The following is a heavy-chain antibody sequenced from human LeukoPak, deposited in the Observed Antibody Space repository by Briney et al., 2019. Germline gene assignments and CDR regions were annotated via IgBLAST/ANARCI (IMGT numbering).Heavy chain of an antibody. V-gene: IGHV3-73*01. Sequence: PGGSLRLSCAASGFTFSGSAMHWVRQASGKGLEWVGRIRSKANSYATAYAASVKGRFTISRDDSKNTAYLQMNSLKTEDTAVYYCTRHFLGGTNIYYYYMDVWGKGTTVTVSS. CDR2: IRSKANSYAT. J-gene: IGHJ6*03. D-gene: IGHD1-26*01. CDR3: TRHFLGGTNIYYYYMDV. CDR1: GFTFSGSA.